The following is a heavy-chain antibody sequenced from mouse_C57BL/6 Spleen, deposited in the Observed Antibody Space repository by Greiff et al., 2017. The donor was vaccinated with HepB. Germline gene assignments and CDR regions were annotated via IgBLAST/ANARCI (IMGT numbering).Heavy chain of an antibody. CDR1: GFTFSSYT. CDR2: SGGGGNT. D-gene: IGHD2-1*01. Sequence: EVKLVESGGGLVKPGGSLKLSCAASGFTFSSYTISGGGGNTYYPDSVKGRFTISRDNAKNTLYLQMSSLRSEDTALYYCARQDGNYGYYFDYWGQGTTLTVSS. J-gene: IGHJ2*01. V-gene: IGHV5-9*01. CDR3: ARQDGNYGYYFDY.